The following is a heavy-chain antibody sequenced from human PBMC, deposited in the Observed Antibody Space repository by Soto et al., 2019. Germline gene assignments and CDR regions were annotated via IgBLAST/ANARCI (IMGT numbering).Heavy chain of an antibody. CDR3: ARQSRMIRYYYDSSGYYPYYFDY. CDR1: GGTFSRYS. J-gene: IGHJ4*02. Sequence: SVKVSCKASGGTFSRYSISWVRQAPGQGLEWMGGIIPIFGTANYAQKFQGRVTITADESTGTAYMELSSLRSEDTAVYYCARQSRMIRYYYDSSGYYPYYFDYWGQGTLVTVSS. V-gene: IGHV1-69*13. D-gene: IGHD3-22*01. CDR2: IIPIFGTA.